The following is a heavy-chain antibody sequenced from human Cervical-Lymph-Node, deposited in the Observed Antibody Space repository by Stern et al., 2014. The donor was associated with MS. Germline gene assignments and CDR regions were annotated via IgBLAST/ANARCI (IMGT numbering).Heavy chain of an antibody. Sequence: QITLKESGPTLVKPTQTLTLTCTFSGFSLTTDGVGVHWIRQPPGKALEWLAVIYWDDDKGYRPSLKSRLTITKDTATNQEGHTMPNMDPVDTATYYCAHTTVTFDEAYGLDVWGQGTTVTVSS. CDR2: IYWDDDK. CDR1: GFSLTTDGVG. V-gene: IGHV2-5*02. CDR3: AHTTVTFDEAYGLDV. J-gene: IGHJ6*02. D-gene: IGHD4-17*01.